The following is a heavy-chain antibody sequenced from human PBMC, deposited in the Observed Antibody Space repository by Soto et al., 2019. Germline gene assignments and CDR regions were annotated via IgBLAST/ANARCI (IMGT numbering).Heavy chain of an antibody. J-gene: IGHJ6*02. V-gene: IGHV3-23*01. CDR3: AKDKFVGKPSYGVDV. D-gene: IGHD2-21*01. CDR2: ISDSGTRT. CDR1: GFPFSSYD. Sequence: PGGSLSLSCAASGFPFSSYDMSWVRQAPGKGLEWVSCISDSGTRTYYADSVKGRFTISRDDSRNTVYLQMNGLGAEDTAVYYCAKDKFVGKPSYGVDVWGQGTTVTVSS.